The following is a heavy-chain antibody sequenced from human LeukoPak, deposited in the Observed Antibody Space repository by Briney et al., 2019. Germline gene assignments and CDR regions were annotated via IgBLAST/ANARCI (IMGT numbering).Heavy chain of an antibody. D-gene: IGHD3-22*01. V-gene: IGHV3-15*07. CDR3: TTEMYYYDSSGLIY. Sequence: GGSLRLSCAASGFTFSNAWMNWVRQAPGKGLEWVGRIKSKTDGGTTDYAAPVKGRFTISRNDSKNTLYLQMNSLKTEDTAVYYCTTEMYYYDSSGLIYWGQGTLVTVSS. J-gene: IGHJ4*02. CDR2: IKSKTDGGTT. CDR1: GFTFSNAW.